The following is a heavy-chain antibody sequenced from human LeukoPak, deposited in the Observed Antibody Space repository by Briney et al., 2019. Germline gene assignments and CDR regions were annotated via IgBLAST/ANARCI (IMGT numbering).Heavy chain of an antibody. J-gene: IGHJ4*02. CDR2: ISSSGSTI. D-gene: IGHD2-2*02. Sequence: PGGSLRLSCAASGFTFNYYAMSWIRQAPGKGLEWVSYISSSGSTIYYADSVKGRFTISRDNAKNSLYLQMNSLRAEDTAVYYCARLHCSSTSCYTAGAIFDYWGQGTLVTVSS. V-gene: IGHV3-11*04. CDR3: ARLHCSSTSCYTAGAIFDY. CDR1: GFTFNYYA.